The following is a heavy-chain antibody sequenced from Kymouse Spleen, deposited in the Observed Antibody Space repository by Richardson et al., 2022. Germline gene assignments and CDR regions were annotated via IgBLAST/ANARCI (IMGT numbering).Heavy chain of an antibody. Sequence: QVQLQQWGAGLLKPSETLSLTCAVYGGSFSGYYWSWIRQPPGKGLEWIGEINHSGSTNYNPSLKSRVTISVDTSKNQFSLKLSSVTAADTAVYYCARLRFLEWLLYYYYYYGMDVWGQGTTVTVSS. D-gene: IGHD3-3*01. CDR3: ARLRFLEWLLYYYYYYGMDV. CDR2: INHSGST. V-gene: IGHV4-34*01. CDR1: GGSFSGYY. J-gene: IGHJ6*02.